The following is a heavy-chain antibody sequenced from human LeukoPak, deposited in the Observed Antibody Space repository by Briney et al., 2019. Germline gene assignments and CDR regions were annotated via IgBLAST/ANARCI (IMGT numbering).Heavy chain of an antibody. J-gene: IGHJ4*02. CDR1: GFSVSSNH. D-gene: IGHD3-9*01. V-gene: IGHV3-53*01. CDR3: ARGSLLRYFDWPD. CDR2: IYGASST. Sequence: GGSLRLSCAASGFSVSSNHMSWVRQAPGKGLEWVSVIYGASSTYYADPVNGRFTISRDDSKNTLYLQMYSLRAEDTAVYYCARGSLLRYFDWPDWGQGTLVTVSS.